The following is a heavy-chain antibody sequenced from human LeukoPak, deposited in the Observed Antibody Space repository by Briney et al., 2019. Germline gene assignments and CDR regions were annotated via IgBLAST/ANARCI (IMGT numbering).Heavy chain of an antibody. Sequence: GGSLRLSCAASGFTVSSNYINWVRQAPGKGLEWVSVIYSGGSTYYADSVKGRFTISRDDSKNTLYLQLNSLRVEDTAVYYCARAYSCGWPYDYWGQGTLVTVSS. CDR1: GFTVSSNY. CDR2: IYSGGST. CDR3: ARAYSCGWPYDY. V-gene: IGHV3-66*01. J-gene: IGHJ4*02. D-gene: IGHD6-19*01.